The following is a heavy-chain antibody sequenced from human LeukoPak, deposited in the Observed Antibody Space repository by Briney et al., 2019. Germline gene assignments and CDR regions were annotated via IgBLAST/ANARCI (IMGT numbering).Heavy chain of an antibody. V-gene: IGHV7-4-1*02. CDR3: ARVAEDCSGGSCYPPPGDV. J-gene: IGHJ6*02. CDR2: IXTNTGNP. Sequence: GASVXVXCKASGYTFTGYYMHWVRQAPGQGXXXXXWIXTNTGNPTYAQGFTGRFVFSLDTSVSTAYLQISSLKAEDAAVYYCARVAEDCSGGSCYPPPGDVWGQGTTVTVSS. CDR1: GYTFTGYY. D-gene: IGHD2-15*01.